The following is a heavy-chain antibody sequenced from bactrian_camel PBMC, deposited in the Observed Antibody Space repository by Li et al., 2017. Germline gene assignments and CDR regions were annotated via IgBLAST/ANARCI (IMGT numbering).Heavy chain of an antibody. D-gene: IGHD1*01. Sequence: VQLVESGGGSVQAGESLRLSCAFSGYPLSSYCMGWFRQVSGKSREGVAAIEADGPTSYADSVKGRFTISYDNRENTLYLQMNNLKPEDTAVYYCATSKIYRITVVPGNGECWDYEHNYWGQGTQVTVS. CDR1: GYPLSSYC. CDR2: IEADGPT. V-gene: IGHV3S26*01. CDR3: ATSKIYRITVVPGNGECWDYEHNY. J-gene: IGHJ4*01.